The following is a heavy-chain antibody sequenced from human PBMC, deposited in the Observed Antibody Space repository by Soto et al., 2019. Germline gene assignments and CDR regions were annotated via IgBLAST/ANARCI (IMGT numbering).Heavy chain of an antibody. CDR3: ATGQQLGY. D-gene: IGHD6-13*01. CDR1: GFTFRSYA. Sequence: GGSLRLSCGFSGFTFRSYAMYWVRQAPGKGLEWVAVITHDGSQKYYADYVKGRFTISRDNSKNTLYLQMNSLRAEDTAVYYCATGQQLGYWGQGTLVTVSS. J-gene: IGHJ4*02. V-gene: IGHV3-30*04. CDR2: ITHDGSQK.